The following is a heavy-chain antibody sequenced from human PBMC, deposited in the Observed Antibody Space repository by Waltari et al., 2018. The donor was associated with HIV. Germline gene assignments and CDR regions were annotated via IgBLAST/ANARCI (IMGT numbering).Heavy chain of an antibody. D-gene: IGHD2-2*02. J-gene: IGHJ6*02. CDR1: GGSISSSSYY. CDR3: ARHEGYCSSTSCYTPYYYYYGMDV. Sequence: QLQLQESGPGLVKPSETLSLTCTVSGGSISSSSYYWGWIRQPPGKGLEWIGSIYYSGATYYNPSLKSRVTISVDTSKNQFSLMLSSGTAADTAVYYCARHEGYCSSTSCYTPYYYYYGMDVWGQGTTVTVSS. CDR2: IYYSGAT. V-gene: IGHV4-39*01.